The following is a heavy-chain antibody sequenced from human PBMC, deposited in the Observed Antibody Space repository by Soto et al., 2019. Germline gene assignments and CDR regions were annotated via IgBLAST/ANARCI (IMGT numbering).Heavy chain of an antibody. V-gene: IGHV4-39*01. J-gene: IGHJ6*02. CDR1: AGSISSSSYY. D-gene: IGHD6-13*01. CDR2: IYYSGST. Sequence: SETLSLTCTVSAGSISSSSYYWGWIRQPPGKGLEWIGSIYYSGSTYYNPSLKSRVTISVDTSKNQFSLKLSSVTAADTAVYYCARQAAGSIYYYYYYGMDVWGQGTTVTVSS. CDR3: ARQAAGSIYYYYYYGMDV.